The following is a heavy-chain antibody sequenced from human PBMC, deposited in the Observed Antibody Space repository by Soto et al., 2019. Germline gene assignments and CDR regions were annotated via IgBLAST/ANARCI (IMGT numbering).Heavy chain of an antibody. CDR2: ISYDGSNK. CDR1: GFTFSSYG. D-gene: IGHD3-22*01. J-gene: IGHJ3*02. V-gene: IGHV3-30*18. Sequence: GGSLRLSCAASGFTFSSYGMHWVRQAPGKGLEWVAVISYDGSNKYYADSVKGRFTISRDNSKNTLYLQMNSLRAEDTAVYYCAKYYYDSKGAFDIWGQGTMVT. CDR3: AKYYYDSKGAFDI.